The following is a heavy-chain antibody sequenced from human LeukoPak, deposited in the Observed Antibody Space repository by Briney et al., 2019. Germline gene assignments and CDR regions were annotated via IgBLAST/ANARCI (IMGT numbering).Heavy chain of an antibody. D-gene: IGHD3-3*01. J-gene: IGHJ4*02. V-gene: IGHV4-59*08. CDR1: GGSLSSYY. CDR3: ARHKQKIGARFYFDY. CDR2: IYYSGST. Sequence: SGTLSLTCTVSGGSLSSYYWSCIRQPPGEGPGGVGYIYYSGSTNYNPSLKSRVTISVDTSKNQFSLKLSSVTAADTAVYYCARHKQKIGARFYFDYWGQGTLVTVSS.